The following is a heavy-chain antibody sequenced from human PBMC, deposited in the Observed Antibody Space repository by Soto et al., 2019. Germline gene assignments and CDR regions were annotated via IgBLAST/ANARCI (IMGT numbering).Heavy chain of an antibody. CDR3: ARLYCSSTSCPYYYYYMDV. Sequence: PSETLSLTCTFSGCSISSGGYYWSWIRQHPGKGLEWIGYIYYSGSTYYNPSLKSRVTISVDTSKNQFSLKLSSVTAADTAVYYCARLYCSSTSCPYYYYYMDVWGKGTTVTVSS. CDR1: GCSISSGGYY. J-gene: IGHJ6*03. D-gene: IGHD2-2*01. V-gene: IGHV4-31*03. CDR2: IYYSGST.